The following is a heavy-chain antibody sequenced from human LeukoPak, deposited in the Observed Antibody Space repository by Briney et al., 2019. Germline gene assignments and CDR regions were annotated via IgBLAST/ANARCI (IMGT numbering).Heavy chain of an antibody. J-gene: IGHJ6*03. Sequence: PSETLSLTCTVSGGSISSYYWSWIRQPPGKGLEWIGYIYYSGSTNYNPSLKSRVTISVDTSKNQFSLKLSSVTAADTAVYYCARRHYYGSGSPVGGYYYYYMDVWGKGTTVTVSS. D-gene: IGHD3-10*01. CDR1: GGSISSYY. CDR2: IYYSGST. V-gene: IGHV4-59*01. CDR3: ARRHYYGSGSPVGGYYYYYMDV.